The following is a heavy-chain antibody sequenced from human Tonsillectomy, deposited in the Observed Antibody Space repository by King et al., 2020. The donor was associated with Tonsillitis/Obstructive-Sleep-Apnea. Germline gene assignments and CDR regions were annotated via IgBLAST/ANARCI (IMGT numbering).Heavy chain of an antibody. V-gene: IGHV3-33*01. Sequence: VQLVESGGGVVQPGGSLRLSCAASGFTFSSYGMHWVRQAPGKGLEWVAVIWYDGTNKYYADSVKGRFTISRDNPKNPVYLQMNSLGAEDTAVYYCARDQRLLEKLLFDYWGQGTLATVSS. J-gene: IGHJ4*02. CDR3: ARDQRLLEKLLFDY. CDR2: IWYDGTNK. D-gene: IGHD3-3*01. CDR1: GFTFSSYG.